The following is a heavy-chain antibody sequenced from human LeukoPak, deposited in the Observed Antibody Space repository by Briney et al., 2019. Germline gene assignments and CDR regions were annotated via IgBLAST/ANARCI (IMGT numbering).Heavy chain of an antibody. CDR1: GYTLTELS. J-gene: IGHJ4*02. CDR2: FDPEDGET. Sequence: GASVKVSCKVSGYTLTELSMHWVRQAPGKGREWMGGFDPEDGETIYAQKFQGRVTMTEDTSTDTAYMELSSLRSEDTAVYYCATDLDGYSYGAFDYWGQGTLVTVSS. V-gene: IGHV1-24*01. D-gene: IGHD5-18*01. CDR3: ATDLDGYSYGAFDY.